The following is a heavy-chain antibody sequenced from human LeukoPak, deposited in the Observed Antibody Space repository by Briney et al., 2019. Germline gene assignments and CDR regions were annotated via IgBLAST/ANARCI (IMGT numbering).Heavy chain of an antibody. Sequence: ASVKVSCKASGYTFTSYGISWVRQAPGQGLEWMGWISAYNGNTNYAQKLQGRVTITADKSTSTAYMELSSLRSEDTAVYYCATYKITYYDFWSGSGYYYYMDVWGKGTTVTVSS. V-gene: IGHV1-18*01. CDR3: ATYKITYYDFWSGSGYYYYMDV. D-gene: IGHD3-3*01. CDR1: GYTFTSYG. CDR2: ISAYNGNT. J-gene: IGHJ6*03.